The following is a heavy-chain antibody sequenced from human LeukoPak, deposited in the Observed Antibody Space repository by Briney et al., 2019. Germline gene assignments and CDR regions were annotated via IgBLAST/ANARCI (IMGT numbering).Heavy chain of an antibody. Sequence: GGSLRLSCAASGFTFSSNGMHWVRQGPGKGLEWVTFIWYDGSNKYYADSVRGRFTISRDNSKNTLYLQMNSLRADDTAVYYCARDRGNSYFDYWGQGTLVTVSS. CDR2: IWYDGSNK. J-gene: IGHJ4*02. D-gene: IGHD1-26*01. V-gene: IGHV3-33*01. CDR3: ARDRGNSYFDY. CDR1: GFTFSSNG.